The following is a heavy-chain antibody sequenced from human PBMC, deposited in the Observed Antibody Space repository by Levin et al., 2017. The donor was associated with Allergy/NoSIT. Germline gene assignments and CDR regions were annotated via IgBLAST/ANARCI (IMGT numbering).Heavy chain of an antibody. J-gene: IGHJ4*02. CDR1: EFTFSSYA. D-gene: IGHD5-24*01. CDR2: ISFDESKK. Sequence: SCATSEFTFSSYAMHWVRQAAGKGLEWVALISFDESKKYYADSVKGRFTISRDNSKNTLFLQMDSLRSEDSAMYYCASADDYNSGGIWVYWGQGTQVTVSS. CDR3: ASADDYNSGGIWVY. V-gene: IGHV3-30*04.